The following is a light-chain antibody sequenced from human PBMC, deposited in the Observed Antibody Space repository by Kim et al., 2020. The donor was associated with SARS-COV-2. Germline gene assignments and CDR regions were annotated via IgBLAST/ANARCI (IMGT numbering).Light chain of an antibody. V-gene: IGKV1-27*01. J-gene: IGKJ1*01. CDR3: QQCKGAPWT. Sequence: ASVGDRSTITCRASQGISNYLAWYQQKPGKVPTLLIYAASALQPGVPSRFSGSGSGTDFTLTITSLRPEDVAVYYCQQCKGAPWTFGQGTKVDIK. CDR1: QGISNY. CDR2: AAS.